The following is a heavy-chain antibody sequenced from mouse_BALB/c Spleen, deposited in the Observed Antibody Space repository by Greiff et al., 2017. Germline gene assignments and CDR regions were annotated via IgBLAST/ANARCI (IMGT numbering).Heavy chain of an antibody. J-gene: IGHJ4*01. CDR2: IYPGGGYT. V-gene: IGHV1-63*02. D-gene: IGHD2-4*01. Sequence: QVQLQQSGAELVRPGTSVKISCKASGYTFTNYWLGWVKQRPGHGLEWIGDIYPGGGYTNYNEKFKGKATLTADTSSSTAYMQLSSLTSEDSAVYFCARSGDYDVGPGYAMDYWGQGTSVTVSS. CDR3: ARSGDYDVGPGYAMDY. CDR1: GYTFTNYW.